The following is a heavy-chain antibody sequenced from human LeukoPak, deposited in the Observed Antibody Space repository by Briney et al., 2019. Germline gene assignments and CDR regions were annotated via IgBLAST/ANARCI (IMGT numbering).Heavy chain of an antibody. CDR3: ASSWGSAIDF. CDR1: GFTFSSYW. D-gene: IGHD3-16*01. J-gene: IGHJ4*02. Sequence: GGSLRLSCAASGFTFSSYWMSWVRQAPGKGLEWVANIKQDGSEIYYVDSVKGRSTVSTDNAKNSLYLQMTSLRAEDTAVYYCASSWGSAIDFWGQGTLVTVSS. CDR2: IKQDGSEI. V-gene: IGHV3-7*01.